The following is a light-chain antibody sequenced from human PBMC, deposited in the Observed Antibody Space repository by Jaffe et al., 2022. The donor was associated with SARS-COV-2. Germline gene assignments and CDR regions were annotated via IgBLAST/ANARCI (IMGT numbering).Light chain of an antibody. CDR2: LGS. Sequence: DVVVTQSPVSLPATPGEPASISCRASQSLLHRNGKHYLHWYLQRPGQSPQLLIYLGSHRASGVPDRFSGSGSGTVFSLKISRVEAEDVGIYYCMQALHFPYTFGQGTKLDIK. V-gene: IGKV2-28*01. CDR1: QSLLHRNGKHY. J-gene: IGKJ2*01. CDR3: MQALHFPYT.